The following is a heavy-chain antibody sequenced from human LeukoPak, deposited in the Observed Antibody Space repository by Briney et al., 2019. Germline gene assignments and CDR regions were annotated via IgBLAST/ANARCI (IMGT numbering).Heavy chain of an antibody. J-gene: IGHJ4*02. CDR2: ISGSGGRI. CDR3: AKNPRLEGWIYFDS. D-gene: IGHD1-1*01. Sequence: GGSLRLSCAASGFTFSSYSMSWVRQAPGKGLEWVSSISGSGGRIDYADSVKGRFTISRDNSKNTLSLQMNSLTAEDTAVYYCAKNPRLEGWIYFDSWGQGILVTVSS. V-gene: IGHV3-23*01. CDR1: GFTFSSYS.